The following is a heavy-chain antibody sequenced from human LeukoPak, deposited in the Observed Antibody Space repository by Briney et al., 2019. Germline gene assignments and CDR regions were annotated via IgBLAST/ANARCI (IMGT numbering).Heavy chain of an antibody. J-gene: IGHJ4*02. CDR3: ARYPGVVAFHYFDF. D-gene: IGHD3-3*01. V-gene: IGHV3-23*01. Sequence: SGGSLRLSCAASGFTFSSHAMAWVRQAPGKGLEWVSAIGGLGSSTYYGDSVKGRFTISRDNSKNTVYLQMDGLRVEDTAVYYCARYPGVVAFHYFDFWGQGTLITVSS. CDR1: GFTFSSHA. CDR2: IGGLGSST.